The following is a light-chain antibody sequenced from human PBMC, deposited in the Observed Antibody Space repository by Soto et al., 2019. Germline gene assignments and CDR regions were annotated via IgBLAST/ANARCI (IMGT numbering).Light chain of an antibody. CDR3: QQYNNYWRT. Sequence: DIQMTQSPSTLSASVGDRVTITCRASQSISTWLAWYQQKHGKAPKLLIYDASSLESGVPSRFSGSGSGTEFTLTISSLQPDDFATYYCQQYNNYWRTFGQGNKLEIK. CDR2: DAS. J-gene: IGKJ1*01. CDR1: QSISTW. V-gene: IGKV1-5*01.